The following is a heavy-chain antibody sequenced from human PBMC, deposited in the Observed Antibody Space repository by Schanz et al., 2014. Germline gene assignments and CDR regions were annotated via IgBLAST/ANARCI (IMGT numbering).Heavy chain of an antibody. CDR2: ISGGGGTT. D-gene: IGHD3-9*01. CDR3: VRDSFFAFDY. V-gene: IGHV3-23*01. Sequence: EVQLLESGGGLVQPGGSLRLSCAASGFTFSSYAMSWVRQAPGKGLEWVSAISGGGGTTYYADSVKGRFTMSRDNAKNSVFLQMNSLRAEDTAVYYCVRDSFFAFDYWGRGTLXTVSS. J-gene: IGHJ2*01. CDR1: GFTFSSYA.